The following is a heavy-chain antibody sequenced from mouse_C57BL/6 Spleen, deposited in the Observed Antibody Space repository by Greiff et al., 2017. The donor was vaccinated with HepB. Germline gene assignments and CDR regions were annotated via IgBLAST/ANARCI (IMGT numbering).Heavy chain of an antibody. CDR2: IDPETGGT. CDR1: GYTFTDYE. Sequence: QVQLQQSGAELVRPGASVTLSCKASGYTFTDYEMHWVKQTPVHGLEWIGAIDPETGGTAYNQKFKGKAILTADKSSSTAYMELRSLTSEDSAVYYCTRRRLRRNWFAYWGQGTLVTVSA. CDR3: TRRRLRRNWFAY. D-gene: IGHD2-4*01. V-gene: IGHV1-15*01. J-gene: IGHJ3*01.